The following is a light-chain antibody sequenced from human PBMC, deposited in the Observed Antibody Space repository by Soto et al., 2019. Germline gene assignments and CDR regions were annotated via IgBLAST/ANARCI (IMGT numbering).Light chain of an antibody. CDR2: WAS. CDR3: QQYHSSPLT. Sequence: DIVMTQSPDSLAVSLGERATINCKSSQSVLYSSNNKNFLAWYQQKPGHPPKLLFYWASTRESGVPDRFSGSGSGTDFTLTISSLQAEAVAVYYCQQYHSSPLTFGGGTRVEIK. CDR1: QSVLYSSNNKNF. J-gene: IGKJ4*01. V-gene: IGKV4-1*01.